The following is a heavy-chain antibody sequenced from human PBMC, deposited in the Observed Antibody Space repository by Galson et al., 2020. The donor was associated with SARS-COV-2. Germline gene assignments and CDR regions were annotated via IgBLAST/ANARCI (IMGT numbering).Heavy chain of an antibody. CDR3: ARDRHLFHCSSTSCYGEGDWFDP. D-gene: IGHD2-2*01. CDR1: GYTFTSYG. CDR2: ISAYNGNT. J-gene: IGHJ5*02. V-gene: IGHV1-18*01. Sequence: ASVKVSCKASGYTFTSYGISWVRQAPGQGLEWMGWISAYNGNTNYAQKLQGRVTMTTDTSTSTAYMELRSLRSDDTAVYYCARDRHLFHCSSTSCYGEGDWFDPWGQGTLVTVSS.